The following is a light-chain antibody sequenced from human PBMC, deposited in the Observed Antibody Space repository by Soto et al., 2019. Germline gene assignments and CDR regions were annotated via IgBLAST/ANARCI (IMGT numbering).Light chain of an antibody. CDR3: CSYAGSSTYV. Sequence: QSVLTQPASVSGSPGQSTTISCTGTSSEVGYYNLVSWYQHHPGKAPKLIIYEVNKRPSGVSNRFSGSKSGNTASLTISGLQAEDEADYHCCSYAGSSTYVFGAGTKVTV. V-gene: IGLV2-23*02. CDR2: EVN. CDR1: SSEVGYYNL. J-gene: IGLJ1*01.